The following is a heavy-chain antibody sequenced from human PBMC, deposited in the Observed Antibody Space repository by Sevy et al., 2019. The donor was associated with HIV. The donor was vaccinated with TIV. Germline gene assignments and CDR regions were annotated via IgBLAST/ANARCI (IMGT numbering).Heavy chain of an antibody. CDR2: IISFFDMT. CDR1: GGTFSRDG. D-gene: IGHD6-19*01. J-gene: IGHJ4*02. CDR3: ARGGGSGWYYFDS. V-gene: IGHV1-69*13. Sequence: ASVKVSCKASGGTFSRDGISWVRQAPGQGLEWVGGIISFFDMTNYAQKFQGRVTITADESTSTVYMELSSLRFEDTAVYYCARGGGSGWYYFDSWGQGTLVTVSS.